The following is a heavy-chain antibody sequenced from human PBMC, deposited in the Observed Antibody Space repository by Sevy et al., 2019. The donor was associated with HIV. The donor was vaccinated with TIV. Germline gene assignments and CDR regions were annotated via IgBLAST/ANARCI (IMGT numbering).Heavy chain of an antibody. V-gene: IGHV3-23*01. D-gene: IGHD4-17*01. CDR2: SSGPGGTT. Sequence: GGSLRLSCAASGFTFSSYALSWVRQAPGKGLEWVSSSSGPGGTTYYADSVKGRFTISRDNSKNTLYLQMNSLRADDSAFYYCAKGDEPTTDYGGYAPNAFDIWGQGTMVTVSS. J-gene: IGHJ3*02. CDR1: GFTFSSYA. CDR3: AKGDEPTTDYGGYAPNAFDI.